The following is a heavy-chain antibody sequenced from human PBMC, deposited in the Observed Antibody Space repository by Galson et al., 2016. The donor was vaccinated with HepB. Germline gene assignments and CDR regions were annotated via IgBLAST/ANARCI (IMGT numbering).Heavy chain of an antibody. D-gene: IGHD3-22*01. Sequence: QSGAEVKKPGESLKISCRGSGYTFNDYWIAWVRQVPGKGLEYMGMIFPDDFDTRYSPSFQGHVTISVDRSTKTAYLQWTSLRAADPPTYFCPRPTNDAYEYDSSGFSYWGQGTRVIVSS. V-gene: IGHV5-51*01. CDR3: PRPTNDAYEYDSSGFSY. CDR1: GYTFNDYW. CDR2: IFPDDFDT. J-gene: IGHJ4*02.